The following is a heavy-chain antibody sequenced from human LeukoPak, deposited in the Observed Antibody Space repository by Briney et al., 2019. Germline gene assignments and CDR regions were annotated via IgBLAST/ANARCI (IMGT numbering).Heavy chain of an antibody. CDR2: IRSKAHSYAT. Sequence: GGSLRLSCAASGFTLSGSVVHWVRQASGKGLEWVGRIRSKAHSYATEYAASVKGRFTISRDDSENMAYLQMNSLKTEDTAVYYCTRRHVDPAIASPGDNRLDPWGQGTLVTVSS. CDR1: GFTLSGSV. J-gene: IGHJ5*02. V-gene: IGHV3-73*01. D-gene: IGHD5-12*01. CDR3: TRRHVDPAIASPGDNRLDP.